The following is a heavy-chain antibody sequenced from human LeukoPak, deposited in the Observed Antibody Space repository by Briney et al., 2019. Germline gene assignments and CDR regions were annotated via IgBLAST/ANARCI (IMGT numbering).Heavy chain of an antibody. D-gene: IGHD1-7*01. CDR3: ASGNGITGTTVDY. V-gene: IGHV1-69*05. Sequence: ASVKVSFKASGGTFSSYAISWVRQAPGEGLECMGGIIPIFGTANYAQKFQGRVTITTDESTSTAYMELSSLRPEATAVYYCASGNGITGTTVDYWGPGTLVTVSS. CDR1: GGTFSSYA. J-gene: IGHJ4*02. CDR2: IIPIFGTA.